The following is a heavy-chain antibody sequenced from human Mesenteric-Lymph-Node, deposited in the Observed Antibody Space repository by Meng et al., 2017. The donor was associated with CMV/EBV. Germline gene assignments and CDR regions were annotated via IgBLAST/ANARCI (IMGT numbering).Heavy chain of an antibody. D-gene: IGHD1-7*01. CDR1: GYTFTSYV. CDR3: ARSLPQTGTTFYY. CDR2: MNPNSGNT. Sequence: ASVKVSCKASGYTFTSYVINWVRQATGQGLEWMGWMNPNSGNTGYAQKFQGRVTMTRNTSISTAYMELSSLRSEDTAVYYCARSLPQTGTTFYYWGQGTLVTVSS. V-gene: IGHV1-8*02. J-gene: IGHJ4*02.